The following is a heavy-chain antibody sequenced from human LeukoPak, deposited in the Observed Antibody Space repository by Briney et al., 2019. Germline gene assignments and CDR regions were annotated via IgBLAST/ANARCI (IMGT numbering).Heavy chain of an antibody. CDR3: ARDNIVVVAATKAYYFDY. V-gene: IGHV4-39*07. CDR2: IYHSGST. J-gene: IGHJ4*02. CDR1: GGSITSNSYY. Sequence: SETLSLTCTVSGGSITSNSYYWGWIRQPPGNGLEWIGSIYHSGSTYYNPSLKSRVTISVDTSKNQFSLKLSSVTAADTAVYYCARDNIVVVAATKAYYFDYWGQGTLVTVSS. D-gene: IGHD2-15*01.